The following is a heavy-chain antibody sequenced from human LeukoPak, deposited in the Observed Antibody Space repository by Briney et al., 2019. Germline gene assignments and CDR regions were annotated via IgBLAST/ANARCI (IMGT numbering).Heavy chain of an antibody. CDR3: AKAIEAAARFQNPFDY. CDR2: LGVSVSGYGGST. CDR1: GFTFSRYA. D-gene: IGHD6-13*01. J-gene: IGHJ4*02. V-gene: IGHV3-23*01. Sequence: PGGSLRLSCAASGFTFSRYAMSWVRQAPGKGLEWVSALGVSVSGYGGSTYYADSVKGRFTISRDNSKNTLYLQMNSLRAEDTAVYYCAKAIEAAARFQNPFDYWGQGTLVTVSS.